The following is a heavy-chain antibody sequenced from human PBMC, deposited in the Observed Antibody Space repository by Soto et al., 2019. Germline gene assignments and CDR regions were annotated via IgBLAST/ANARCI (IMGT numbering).Heavy chain of an antibody. Sequence: PGGSLRLSCAASGFTFSSYAMHWVRQAPGKGLEWVAVISYDGSNKYYADSVKGRFTISRDNSKNTLYLQMNSLRAEDTAVYYCARVKYSSSQYWGQGTLVTVSS. CDR1: GFTFSSYA. D-gene: IGHD6-6*01. J-gene: IGHJ4*02. V-gene: IGHV3-30-3*01. CDR2: ISYDGSNK. CDR3: ARVKYSSSQY.